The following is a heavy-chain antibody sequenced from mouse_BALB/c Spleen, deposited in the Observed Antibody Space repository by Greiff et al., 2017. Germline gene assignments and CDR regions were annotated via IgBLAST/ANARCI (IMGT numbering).Heavy chain of an antibody. J-gene: IGHJ2*01. CDR2: ISSGGSYT. CDR1: GFTFSSYG. V-gene: IGHV5-6*02. D-gene: IGHD2-14*01. CDR3: ARHYRYFDY. Sequence: EVKLVESGGDLVKPGGSLKLSCAASGFTFSSYGMSWVRQTPDKRLEWVATISSGGSYTYYPDSVKGRFTISRDNAKNTLYLQMSSLKSEDTAMYYCARHYRYFDYWGQGTTLTVSS.